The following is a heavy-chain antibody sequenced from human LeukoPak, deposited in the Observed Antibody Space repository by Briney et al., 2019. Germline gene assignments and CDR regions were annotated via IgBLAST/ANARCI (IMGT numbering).Heavy chain of an antibody. CDR2: IREDESEK. Sequence: GGSLRLSCAASGFAFSSYGMDWVRQAPGKGLEWVANIREDESEKNYVDSVKGRFTISRDNAWNSLYLQMNSLRPEDTALYYCAKGTHYYDSSGPTGYFQHWGQGTLVTVSS. CDR3: AKGTHYYDSSGPTGYFQH. CDR1: GFAFSSYG. V-gene: IGHV3-7*03. D-gene: IGHD3-22*01. J-gene: IGHJ1*01.